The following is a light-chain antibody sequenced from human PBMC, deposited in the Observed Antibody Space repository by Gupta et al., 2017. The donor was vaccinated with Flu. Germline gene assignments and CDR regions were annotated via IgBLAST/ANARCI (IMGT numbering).Light chain of an antibody. V-gene: IGKV3-15*01. CDR1: QSVNSN. J-gene: IGKJ5*01. CDR3: QQDNNGPVT. Sequence: DIVMTQSPATLSVSPGERATLSCRASQSVNSNLAWYQQKPGQAPRLLIFGASTRATGIPARFSGSGSGTEFTLTISSLQSEDVVVYYCQQDNNGPVTFGQGTRVEIK. CDR2: GAS.